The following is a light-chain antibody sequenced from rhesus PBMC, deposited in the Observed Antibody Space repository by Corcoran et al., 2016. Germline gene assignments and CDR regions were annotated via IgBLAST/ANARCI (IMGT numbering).Light chain of an antibody. V-gene: IGKV1S15*01. CDR3: PQGYGTPLT. J-gene: IGKJ4*01. Sequence: DIQMTQSPSSLSASVGDTVTITCRASQGISNNLAWYQLQPGKVPKLRIYYASTLQSGVPSRFSGSGVGTDVTVTSSSLTPEGFATYYCPQGYGTPLTFGGGTKVEIK. CDR1: QGISNN. CDR2: YAS.